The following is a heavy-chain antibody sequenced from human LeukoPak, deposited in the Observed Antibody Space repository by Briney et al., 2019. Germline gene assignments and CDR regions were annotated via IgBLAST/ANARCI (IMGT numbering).Heavy chain of an antibody. CDR1: GFIFSRHT. CDR3: VRSSAAAKYYFDY. Sequence: GGSLRLACAASGFIFSRHTMHWVRQAPGKGLQWVALISYDGSNEYFAASVEGRFTISRDNSRNTLSLQVNSLRLEDTAVYYCVRSSAAAKYYFDYWGQGTLVTVSS. CDR2: ISYDGSNE. V-gene: IGHV3-30-3*01. J-gene: IGHJ4*02. D-gene: IGHD6-13*01.